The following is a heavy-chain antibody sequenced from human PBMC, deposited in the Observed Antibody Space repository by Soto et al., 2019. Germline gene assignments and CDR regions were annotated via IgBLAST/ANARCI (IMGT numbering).Heavy chain of an antibody. D-gene: IGHD3-22*01. CDR2: ISGSGGST. J-gene: IGHJ4*02. CDR1: GFTFSSYA. Sequence: GGSLRLSCAASGFTFSSYAMSWVRQAPGEGLEWVSAISGSGGSTYYADSVKGRFTISRDNSKNTLYLQMNSLRAEDTAVYYCAKDNYDSSGSYDYWGQGTLVTVSS. V-gene: IGHV3-23*01. CDR3: AKDNYDSSGSYDY.